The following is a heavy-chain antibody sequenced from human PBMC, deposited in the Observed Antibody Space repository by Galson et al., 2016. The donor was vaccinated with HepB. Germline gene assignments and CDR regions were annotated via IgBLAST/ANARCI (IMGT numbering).Heavy chain of an antibody. V-gene: IGHV4-39*07. CDR3: ARDPRIELVPNS. Sequence: SETLSLTCSVSGGSISSSRYYWGWIRQPPGKGLEWIGSIFHSGTTYYSPSLRGRVTMSLDRSENQFSLNLISVTAANTAISFCARDPRIELVPNSWGQGTLVTVSS. CDR2: IFHSGTT. CDR1: GGSISSSRYY. J-gene: IGHJ4*02. D-gene: IGHD3-3*02.